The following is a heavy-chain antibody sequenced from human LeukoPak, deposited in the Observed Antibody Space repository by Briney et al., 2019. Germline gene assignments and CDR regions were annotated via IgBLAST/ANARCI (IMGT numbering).Heavy chain of an antibody. CDR3: AGGYSYGLLFDY. Sequence: GGSLRLSCAASGFTFSDYYMSWIRQAPGKGLEWVSYISSSGSTIYYAASVKGRFTISRDDAKNSLYLQMNSLRADDTAVYYCAGGYSYGLLFDYWGQGTLVTVSS. D-gene: IGHD5-18*01. CDR1: GFTFSDYY. J-gene: IGHJ4*02. CDR2: ISSSGSTI. V-gene: IGHV3-11*01.